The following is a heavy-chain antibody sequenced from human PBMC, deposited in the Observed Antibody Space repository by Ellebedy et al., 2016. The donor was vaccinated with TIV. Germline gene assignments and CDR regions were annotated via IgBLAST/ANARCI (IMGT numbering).Heavy chain of an antibody. V-gene: IGHV4-39*01. D-gene: IGHD1-26*01. CDR3: ARRGVWELSCFDY. J-gene: IGHJ4*02. Sequence: MPSETLSLTCTVSGGSISSSSYYWGWIRQPPGKGLEWIGSIYYSGSTYYNPSLKSRVTISVDTSKNQFSLKLSSVTAADTAVYYCARRGVWELSCFDYWGQGTLVTVSS. CDR2: IYYSGST. CDR1: GGSISSSSYY.